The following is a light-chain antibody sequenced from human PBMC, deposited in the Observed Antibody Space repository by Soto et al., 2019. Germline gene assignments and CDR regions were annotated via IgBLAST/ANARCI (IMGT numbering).Light chain of an antibody. CDR1: SSDVGGYNY. CDR3: SSYAGSNNFV. Sequence: QSVLTQPPSASGSPGQSVTISCTGTSSDVGGYNYVSWYQQYPGKAPKLMISEVSKRPSGVPDRFSGSKSGNTASLTVSGLQVEDEADYYCSSYAGSNNFVFGTGTKVTVL. V-gene: IGLV2-8*01. J-gene: IGLJ1*01. CDR2: EVS.